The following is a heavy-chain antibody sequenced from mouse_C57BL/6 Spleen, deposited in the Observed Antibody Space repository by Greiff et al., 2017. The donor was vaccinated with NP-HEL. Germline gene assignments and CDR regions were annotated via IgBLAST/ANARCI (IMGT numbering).Heavy chain of an antibody. CDR3: ARSDYGSSCGY. CDR1: GYAFSSSW. CDR2: IYPGDGDT. D-gene: IGHD1-1*01. V-gene: IGHV1-82*01. Sequence: VQLQQSGRELVKPGASVMISCKASGYAFSSSWMNWVKQRPGKGPEWIGRIYPGDGDTNYNGKVKGKATRTADKPSCTAYMQLSSLTSEDSAVCFCARSDYGSSCGYWGQGTTLTVSS. J-gene: IGHJ2*01.